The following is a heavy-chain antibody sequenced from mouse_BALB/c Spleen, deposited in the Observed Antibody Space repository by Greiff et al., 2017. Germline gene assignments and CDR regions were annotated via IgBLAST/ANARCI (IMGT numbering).Heavy chain of an antibody. J-gene: IGHJ1*01. Sequence: EVQLQQSGPELVKPGASVKISCMASGYSFTGYFMNWVKQSHGKSLELIGRINPYNGDTFYNQKFKGKATLTVDKSSSTAHRELLSLTSEDSAVYYCGRSPGGYGSSYWYFDVWGAGTTVTVSS. CDR3: GRSPGGYGSSYWYFDV. CDR1: GYSFTGYF. CDR2: INPYNGDT. D-gene: IGHD1-1*01. V-gene: IGHV1-37*01.